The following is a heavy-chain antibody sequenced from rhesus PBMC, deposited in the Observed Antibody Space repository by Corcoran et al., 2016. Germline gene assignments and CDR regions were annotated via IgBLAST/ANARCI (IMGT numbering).Heavy chain of an antibody. CDR1: GFTFSGYG. Sequence: EVQLVESGGGLVQPGGSLRLSCEASGFTFSGYGMSWVSQAPGKGLEWVSSRSSTSSYIYYADSVKGRFPFSRDNAKNSLSLQMNSLRAEDTAVYYCTRGLRYFDIWGPGTPITISS. J-gene: IGHJ2*01. CDR2: RSSTSSYI. V-gene: IGHV3S16*01. D-gene: IGHD2-15*01. CDR3: TRGLRYFDI.